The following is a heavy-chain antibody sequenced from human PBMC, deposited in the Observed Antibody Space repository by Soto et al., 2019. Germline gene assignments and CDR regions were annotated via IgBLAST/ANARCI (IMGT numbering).Heavy chain of an antibody. CDR1: GFNVMSYW. Sequence: PGGSLRLSCAVSGFNVMSYWMSWVRQAPGKGLEWVASIKEDGSEIYYLQSVRGRFSISRDSAGNALHLTMNSLRAEDTAVYYCARGPDYDSSGYYYGEYFDYWGQGTLVTVSS. V-gene: IGHV3-7*01. CDR3: ARGPDYDSSGYYYGEYFDY. CDR2: IKEDGSEI. D-gene: IGHD3-22*01. J-gene: IGHJ4*02.